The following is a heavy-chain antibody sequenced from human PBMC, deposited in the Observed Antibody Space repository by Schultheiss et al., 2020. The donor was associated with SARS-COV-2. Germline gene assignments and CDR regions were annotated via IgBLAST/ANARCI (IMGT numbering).Heavy chain of an antibody. V-gene: IGHV3-7*03. J-gene: IGHJ6*02. CDR1: GFTFSSYW. CDR3: ARESYYDFWSGSHFHDDEDYYYYYGMDV. CDR2: IKQDGSEK. Sequence: GGSLRLSCAASGFTFSSYWMSWVRQAPGKGLEWVANIKQDGSEKYYVDSVKGRFTISRDNAKNSLYLQMNSLRAEDTAVYYCARESYYDFWSGSHFHDDEDYYYYYGMDVWGQGTTVTVSS. D-gene: IGHD3-3*01.